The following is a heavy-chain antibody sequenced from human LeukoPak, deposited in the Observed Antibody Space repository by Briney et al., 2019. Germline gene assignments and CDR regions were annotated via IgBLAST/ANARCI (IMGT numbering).Heavy chain of an antibody. CDR3: TSGLYYDSWSDLFDY. J-gene: IGHJ4*02. D-gene: IGHD3-3*01. V-gene: IGHV3-49*04. Sequence: GGSLRLSCTASGFTFGDYAMRWVRQAPGKGPGWVGFIRRKANGGTTEYAASVKGRFTISRDDSKSIAYLQMNSLKAEDTAVYYCTSGLYYDSWSDLFDYWGQGTLVTVSS. CDR1: GFTFGDYA. CDR2: IRRKANGGTT.